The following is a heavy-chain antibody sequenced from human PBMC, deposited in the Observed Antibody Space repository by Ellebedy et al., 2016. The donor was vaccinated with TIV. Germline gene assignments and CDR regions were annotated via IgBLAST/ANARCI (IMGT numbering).Heavy chain of an antibody. V-gene: IGHV1-69*04. Sequence: AASVKVSCKASGGTFSSYAISWARQAPGQGLEWMGRIIPILGIANYAQKFQGRVTITADKSTSTAYMELSSLRSEDTAVYYCARCRWTAMVDYYYGMDVWGQGTTVTVSS. D-gene: IGHD5-18*01. CDR2: IIPILGIA. CDR1: GGTFSSYA. CDR3: ARCRWTAMVDYYYGMDV. J-gene: IGHJ6*02.